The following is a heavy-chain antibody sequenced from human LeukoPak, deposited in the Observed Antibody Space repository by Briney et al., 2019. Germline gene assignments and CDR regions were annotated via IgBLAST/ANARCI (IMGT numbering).Heavy chain of an antibody. J-gene: IGHJ5*02. D-gene: IGHD3-10*01. CDR3: ARAGAWQIDP. CDR2: IFYTGSS. V-gene: IGHV4-61*05. Sequence: PSETLSLTCTVSGGSISSSSSYWGWIRQPPGKGLEWIGHIFYTGSSNYNPSLKSRVTISLNRPKNQFSLSLTSVTAADTAVYYCARAGAWQIDPWGQGTLVTVSS. CDR1: GGSISSSSSY.